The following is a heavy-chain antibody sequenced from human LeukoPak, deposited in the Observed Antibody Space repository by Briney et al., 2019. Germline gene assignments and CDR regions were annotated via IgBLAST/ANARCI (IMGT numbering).Heavy chain of an antibody. V-gene: IGHV3-33*06. J-gene: IGHJ5*02. CDR3: AKGRCPSAMVNVGTFDP. Sequence: PGRSLRLSCAAYGFTFSSYGMHWVRQAPGKGLEWVAVIWYDGSNKYYADSVKGRFRISRDNSKTTLYVQMKSLRAEDTVVYYCAKGRCPSAMVNVGTFDPWGQGTLVTVSS. CDR1: GFTFSSYG. CDR2: IWYDGSNK. D-gene: IGHD5-18*01.